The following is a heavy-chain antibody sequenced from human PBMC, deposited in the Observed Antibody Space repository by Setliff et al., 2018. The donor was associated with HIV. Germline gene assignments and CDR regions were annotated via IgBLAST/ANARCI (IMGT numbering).Heavy chain of an antibody. CDR3: GRDPAGGDDDAFHI. J-gene: IGHJ3*02. Sequence: LSLTCTASGFTFNSYGMNWVRQAPGKGLEWVSLIYTNGGILYSDSVRGRFTISRDESRNTLYLQMNSLRANDTAVYYCGRDPAGGDDDAFHIWGQGTMVTV. CDR2: IYTNGGIL. D-gene: IGHD3-16*01. CDR1: GFTFNSYG. V-gene: IGHV3-66*03.